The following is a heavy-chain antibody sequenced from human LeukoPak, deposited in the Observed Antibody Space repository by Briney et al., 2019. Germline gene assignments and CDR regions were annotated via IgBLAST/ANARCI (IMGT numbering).Heavy chain of an antibody. V-gene: IGHV3-53*01. CDR1: GLTVSRNY. J-gene: IGHJ4*02. D-gene: IGHD2/OR15-2a*01. CDR2: IYNTGST. CDR3: AKLGGKNQIGY. Sequence: PGGSLRLSCAASGLTVSRNYMSWVRQAPGKGLAWVSIIYNTGSTYYAGSVKGRFTISRDNSKNTLLLQMNSLRAEDTAVYYCAKLGGKNQIGYWGQGTLVTVSS.